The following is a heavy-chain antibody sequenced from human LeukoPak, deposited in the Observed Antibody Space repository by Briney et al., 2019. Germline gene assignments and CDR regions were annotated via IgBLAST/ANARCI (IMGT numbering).Heavy chain of an antibody. J-gene: IGHJ4*02. V-gene: IGHV3-23*01. CDR2: ISGSGGST. Sequence: GGTLRLSCAASGFTFSSYGMSWVRQAPGKGLEWVSAISGSGGSTYYADSVKGRFTISRDNSKNTLYLQMNSLRAEDTAVYYCAKAPQEWEPYYFDYWGQGTLVTVSS. D-gene: IGHD1-26*01. CDR1: GFTFSSYG. CDR3: AKAPQEWEPYYFDY.